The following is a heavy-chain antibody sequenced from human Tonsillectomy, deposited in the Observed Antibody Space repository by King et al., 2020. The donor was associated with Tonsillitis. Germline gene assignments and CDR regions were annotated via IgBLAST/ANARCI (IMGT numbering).Heavy chain of an antibody. CDR1: GFSFSNHD. J-gene: IGHJ3*02. D-gene: IGHD3-22*01. CDR2: FGRKTKGI. Sequence: VQLVESGGELVKPGGSLRLSCATSGFSFSNHDKNWVRQAPGKGLECASSFGRKTKGIQYVDGVMVRFTTSRDNAKNSLFLKMNSLRAEDTAVYYCAKDKGADYYDSSRGAFDIWGQGTMVTVSS. V-gene: IGHV3-21*01. CDR3: AKDKGADYYDSSRGAFDI.